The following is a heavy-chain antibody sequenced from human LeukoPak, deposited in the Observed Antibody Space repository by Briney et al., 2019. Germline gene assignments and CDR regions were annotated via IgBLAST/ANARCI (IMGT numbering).Heavy chain of an antibody. J-gene: IGHJ4*02. CDR3: ARGSGTVDY. D-gene: IGHD3-3*01. Sequence: PGGSLRLSCAASGFSLSIYWMSWVRQAPGMGLEWVANIKQDGSEKHYVDSVRGRFTISRDNAKNSLYLQMNSLRAEDTAVYYCARGSGTVDYWGQGTLVTVSS. CDR2: IKQDGSEK. CDR1: GFSLSIYW. V-gene: IGHV3-7*01.